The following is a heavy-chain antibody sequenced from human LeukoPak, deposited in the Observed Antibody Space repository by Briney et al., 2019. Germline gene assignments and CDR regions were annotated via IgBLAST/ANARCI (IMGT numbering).Heavy chain of an antibody. J-gene: IGHJ4*02. V-gene: IGHV3-23*01. Sequence: GGSLRLSCLASGFNFGSYALTWVRQAPGQGLEWVSSISSSGQSIYYADSVKGRFIIPRDNSKNTLYLPMNSLRAEDTAVYYCAKESARLGYCSSTSCFGGDRFDYCGQGTLVTVSS. D-gene: IGHD2-2*01. CDR1: GFNFGSYA. CDR2: ISSSGQSI. CDR3: AKESARLGYCSSTSCFGGDRFDY.